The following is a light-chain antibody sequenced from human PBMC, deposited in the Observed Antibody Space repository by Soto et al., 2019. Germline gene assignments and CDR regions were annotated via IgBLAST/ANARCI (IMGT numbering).Light chain of an antibody. CDR3: QQYDKLPLT. CDR2: DAS. J-gene: IGKJ4*01. V-gene: IGKV1-33*01. CDR1: QDIRKY. Sequence: IHMTQSPSSLSASVGYRVTITCQASQDIRKYLSWYQQKPGKAPKLLIYDASNLERGVPSRFSGSGYGTDFNFAISSLQTEDIATYHCQQYDKLPLTFGGGTKVDIK.